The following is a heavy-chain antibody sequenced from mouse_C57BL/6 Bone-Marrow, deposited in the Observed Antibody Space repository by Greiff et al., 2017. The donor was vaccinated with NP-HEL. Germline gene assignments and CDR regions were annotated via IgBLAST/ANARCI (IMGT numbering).Heavy chain of an antibody. D-gene: IGHD1-1*01. Sequence: QVQLQQPGAELVRPGTSVKLSCKASGYTFTSYWMHWVKQRPGQGLEWIGVIDPSDSYTNYNQKFKGKATLTVDTSSSTAYMQLSSLTSEDSAVYYCARSEFITTVYYFDYWGKGTTLTVAS. CDR2: IDPSDSYT. CDR3: ARSEFITTVYYFDY. CDR1: GYTFTSYW. V-gene: IGHV1-59*01. J-gene: IGHJ2*01.